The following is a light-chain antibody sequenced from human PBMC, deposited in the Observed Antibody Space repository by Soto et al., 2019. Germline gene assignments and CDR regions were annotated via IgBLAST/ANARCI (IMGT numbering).Light chain of an antibody. Sequence: EIVMTQSPVTLSVSPGERATLSCRASQTVTTDLAWYQQKPGQAPRLVIHGASTRATDFPARFSGSGSGTEFTLTISSLQSEDIAVYYCQQYVTFGPGTKVDIK. CDR3: QQYVT. V-gene: IGKV3-15*01. J-gene: IGKJ3*01. CDR1: QTVTTD. CDR2: GAS.